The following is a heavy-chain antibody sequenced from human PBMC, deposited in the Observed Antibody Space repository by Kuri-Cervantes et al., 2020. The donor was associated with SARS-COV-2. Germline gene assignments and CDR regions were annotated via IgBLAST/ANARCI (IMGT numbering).Heavy chain of an antibody. V-gene: IGHV2-26*01. D-gene: IGHD4-11*01. J-gene: IGHJ4*02. CDR3: VRIRAATVIADY. CDR1: GFSLSNVRMG. CDR2: IFSNDEK. Sequence: GPTLGKPTGTLKLSCTVCGFSLSNVRMGVSWIRQPPGKALEWLAHIFSNDEKSYSTSLKSRITISKDTSKDQVVLTMTNMDPVDTATYYCVRIRAATVIADYWGQGTLVTVSS.